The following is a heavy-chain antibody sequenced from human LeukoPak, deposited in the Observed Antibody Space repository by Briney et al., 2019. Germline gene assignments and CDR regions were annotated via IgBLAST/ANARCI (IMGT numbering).Heavy chain of an antibody. V-gene: IGHV4-34*08. CDR3: ANKVYCSTTSCYHAGF. CDR2: IYHSGTT. Sequence: PGGSLRLSCAASGFTFSSYAMSWVRQPPGKGLEWIGEIYHSGTTNYNPSLKSRVTISMDTSKNQFSLNLRSVTAADTAVYYCANKVYCSTTSCYHAGFWGQGTLVTVSS. CDR1: GFTFSSYA. J-gene: IGHJ4*02. D-gene: IGHD2-2*01.